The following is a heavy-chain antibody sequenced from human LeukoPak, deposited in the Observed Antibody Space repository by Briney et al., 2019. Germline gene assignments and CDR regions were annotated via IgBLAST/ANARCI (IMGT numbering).Heavy chain of an antibody. CDR1: GYTFTGYY. CDR2: INPNSGGT. J-gene: IGHJ3*02. D-gene: IGHD1-1*01. V-gene: IGHV1-2*02. Sequence: ASVKVSCKASGYTFTGYYMHWVRQAPGQGLEWMGWINPNSGGTNHAQKFQGRVTMTRDTSISTAYMELSRLRSDDTAVYYCARARRGVQAFDIWGQGTMVTVSS. CDR3: ARARRGVQAFDI.